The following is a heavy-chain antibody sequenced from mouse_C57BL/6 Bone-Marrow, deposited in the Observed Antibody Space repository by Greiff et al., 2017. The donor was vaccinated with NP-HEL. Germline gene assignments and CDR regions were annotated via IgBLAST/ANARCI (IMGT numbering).Heavy chain of an antibody. D-gene: IGHD2-5*01. CDR1: GYSITSGYY. J-gene: IGHJ2*01. CDR2: ISYDGSN. CDR3: ARDAYYSNYDYFDY. Sequence: VQLQQSGPGLVKPSQSLSLTCSVTGYSITSGYYWNWIRQFPGNKLEWMGYISYDGSNNYNPSLKNRISITRDTSKNQFFLKLNSVTTEDTATYYCARDAYYSNYDYFDYWGQGTTLTVSS. V-gene: IGHV3-6*01.